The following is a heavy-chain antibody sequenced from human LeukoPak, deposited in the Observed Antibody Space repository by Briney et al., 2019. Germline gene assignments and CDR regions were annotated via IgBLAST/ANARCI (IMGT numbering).Heavy chain of an antibody. CDR3: ARGLGYCYGSAHDGDY. J-gene: IGHJ4*02. CDR2: IYYSGST. V-gene: IGHV4-39*07. D-gene: IGHD5-18*01. Sequence: SETLSLTCTVSGGSISSSSYYWGWIRQPPGKGLEWIGSIYYSGSTYYNPSLKSRATISVDTSKNQFSLKLSSVTAADTAVYYCARGLGYCYGSAHDGDYWGQGTLVTVSS. CDR1: GGSISSSSYY.